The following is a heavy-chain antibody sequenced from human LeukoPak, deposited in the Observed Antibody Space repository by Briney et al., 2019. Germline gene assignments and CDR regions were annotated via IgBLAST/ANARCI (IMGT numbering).Heavy chain of an antibody. J-gene: IGHJ6*03. CDR1: GFTFRNYA. D-gene: IGHD3-16*01. CDR2: ISGSGSST. CDR3: AKGLRTGVGPYMGYHYYMDV. Sequence: GGSLRLSCAASGFTFRNYAMTWVRQAPGKGLEWVSAISGSGSSTYYADSVKGRFTISRDNSYNTVSLQMNSLRDEDTGVYYCAKGLRTGVGPYMGYHYYMDVWGKGATVTVSS. V-gene: IGHV3-23*01.